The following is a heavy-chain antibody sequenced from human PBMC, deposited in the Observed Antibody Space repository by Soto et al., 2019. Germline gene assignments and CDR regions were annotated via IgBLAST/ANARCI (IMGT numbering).Heavy chain of an antibody. Sequence: ASVKVSCKASGGTFSSYTISWVRQAPGQGLEWMGRIIPILGIANYAQKFQGRVTITADKSTSTAYMELSSLRSEDTAVYYCARDSGAAAGTTPWYFDLWGRGTLVTVSS. CDR3: ARDSGAAAGTTPWYFDL. CDR1: GGTFSSYT. J-gene: IGHJ2*01. CDR2: IIPILGIA. V-gene: IGHV1-69*04. D-gene: IGHD6-13*01.